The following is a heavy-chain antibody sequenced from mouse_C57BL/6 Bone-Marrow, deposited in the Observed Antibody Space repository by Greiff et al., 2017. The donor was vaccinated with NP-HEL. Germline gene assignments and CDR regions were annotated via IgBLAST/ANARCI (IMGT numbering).Heavy chain of an antibody. CDR3: TRDRGLRQAMDY. Sequence: EVKLVESGEGLVKPGGSLKLSCAASGFTFSSYAMSWVRQTPEKRLEWVAYISSGGDSIYYADTVKGRFTISRDNARNTLYLQMSSLKSEDTAMYYCTRDRGLRQAMDYWGQGTSVTVSS. J-gene: IGHJ4*01. V-gene: IGHV5-9-1*02. CDR1: GFTFSSYA. CDR2: ISSGGDSI. D-gene: IGHD2-4*01.